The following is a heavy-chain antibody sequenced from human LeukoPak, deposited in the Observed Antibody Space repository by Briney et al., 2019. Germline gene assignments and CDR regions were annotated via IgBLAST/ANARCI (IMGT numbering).Heavy chain of an antibody. V-gene: IGHV3-7*01. J-gene: IGHJ4*02. CDR2: IEQDGSQQ. CDR3: SNGIYSSSY. CDR1: GFTFTRYW. Sequence: GGSQRLSCATSGFTFTRYWMSWLRQAPGKGLEWVANIEQDGSQQYYLDSVESRFTISRDNAKNSLYLQMNNLRAEDTAVYYCSNGIYSSSYWGQGTLVTVSS. D-gene: IGHD6-6*01.